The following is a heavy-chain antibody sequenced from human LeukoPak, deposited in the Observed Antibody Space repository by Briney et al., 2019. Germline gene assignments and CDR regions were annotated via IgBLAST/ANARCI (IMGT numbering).Heavy chain of an antibody. CDR3: ARDWEDGDYWDAFDI. CDR2: INPNSGGT. D-gene: IGHD4-17*01. CDR1: GYTFTGYY. Sequence: ASVKVSCKASGYTFTGYYMHWVRPAPGQGLGWMGWINPNSGGTNYAQKFQGRVTMTRDTSISTAYMELSRLRSDDTAVYYCARDWEDGDYWDAFDIWGQGTMVTVSS. V-gene: IGHV1-2*02. J-gene: IGHJ3*02.